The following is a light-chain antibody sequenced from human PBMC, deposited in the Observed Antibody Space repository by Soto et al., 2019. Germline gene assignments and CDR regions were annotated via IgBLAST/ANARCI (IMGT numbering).Light chain of an antibody. CDR3: CSYASSSTLV. Sequence: QSALTQPASVSGSPGQSITISCTGTSSDVGSYNLVSWYQQHPGKAPKLMIYEVSKRPSGVSNRFSGSKSGNTASLTISGLQAEDEADYYCCSYASSSTLVFGGGTQLTVL. CDR1: SSDVGSYNL. J-gene: IGLJ3*02. V-gene: IGLV2-23*02. CDR2: EVS.